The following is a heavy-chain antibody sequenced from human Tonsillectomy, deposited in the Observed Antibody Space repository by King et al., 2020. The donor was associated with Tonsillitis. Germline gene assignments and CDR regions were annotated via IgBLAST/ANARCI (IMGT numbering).Heavy chain of an antibody. CDR1: GFTFSDYD. D-gene: IGHD6-13*01. V-gene: IGHV3-30-3*01. CDR2: ISSDGSNK. Sequence: VQLVESGGGVVQPGRSLRLSCAASGFTFSDYDVHWVRQAPGKGLEWLAVISSDGSNKYYADSVEGRFTISRDNSKNTLYLQLNSLSAEDTALYYCAGATRPGHTSSWYYYFDLWGRGTLVTASS. CDR3: AGATRPGHTSSWYYYFDL. J-gene: IGHJ2*01.